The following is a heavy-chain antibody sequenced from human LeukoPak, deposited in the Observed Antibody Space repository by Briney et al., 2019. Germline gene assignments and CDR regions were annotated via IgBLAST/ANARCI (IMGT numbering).Heavy chain of an antibody. CDR1: GGSISSGGYY. J-gene: IGHJ4*02. V-gene: IGHV4-31*03. Sequence: KSSETLSLTCTVSGGSISSGGYYWSWIRQHPGKGLEWIGYIYYSGSTYYNPSLKSRVTISVDTSKNQFSLKLSSVTAADTAVYYCARGLHYYDSSGYPYFDYWGQGTLVTVSS. CDR3: ARGLHYYDSSGYPYFDY. D-gene: IGHD3-22*01. CDR2: IYYSGST.